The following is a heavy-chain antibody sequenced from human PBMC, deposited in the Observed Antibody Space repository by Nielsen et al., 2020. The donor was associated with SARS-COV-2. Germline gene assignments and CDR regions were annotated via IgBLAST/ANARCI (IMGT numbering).Heavy chain of an antibody. Sequence: SQTLSLTCAVYGGSFIGYYWSWIRQPPGKGLEWIGEINHSGSTNYNPSLKSRVTISVDTSKNQFSLKLSSVTAADTAVYYCARGLGHYDAFDIWGQGTMVTVSS. CDR2: INHSGST. CDR1: GGSFIGYY. D-gene: IGHD1-26*01. V-gene: IGHV4-34*01. CDR3: ARGLGHYDAFDI. J-gene: IGHJ3*02.